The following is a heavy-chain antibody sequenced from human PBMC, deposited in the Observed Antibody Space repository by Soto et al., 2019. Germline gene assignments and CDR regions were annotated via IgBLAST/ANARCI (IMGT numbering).Heavy chain of an antibody. CDR3: ASDVSH. J-gene: IGHJ4*02. CDR1: GGSISSGGYY. CDR2: IYYSGTT. Sequence: QVQLQESGPGLVKPSQTLSLTCTVSGGSISSGGYYWSWIRQHPGKGLEGIGYIYYSGTTYYNPSLKSRINKPVDKSKTQFSPNMSSVNDAGTDVYYYASDVSHWGQGTLVTVSS. V-gene: IGHV4-31*03.